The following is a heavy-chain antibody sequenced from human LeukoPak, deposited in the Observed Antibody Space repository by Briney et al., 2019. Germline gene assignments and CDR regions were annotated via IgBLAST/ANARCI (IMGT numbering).Heavy chain of an antibody. CDR3: ASWEGH. V-gene: IGHV3-9*01. D-gene: IGHD6-13*01. J-gene: IGHJ4*02. Sequence: PGRSLRLSCAASGFTFDDYAMHWVRQAPGKGLEWVSGISWNSGSIGYADSVKGRFTISRDNAKNSLYLQMNSLRAEDTAVYYCASWEGHWGQGTLVTVSS. CDR2: ISWNSGSI. CDR1: GFTFDDYA.